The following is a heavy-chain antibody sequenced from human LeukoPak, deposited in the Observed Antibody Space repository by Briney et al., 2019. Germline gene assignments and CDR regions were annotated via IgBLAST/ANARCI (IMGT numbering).Heavy chain of an antibody. V-gene: IGHV1-2*02. Sequence: ASVKVSCKASGYTFTGYYIHWVRQAPGQGLEWMGWINPNSGGTNYAQKFQGRVTMTRDTSISTAYMELSRLRSDDTAVYYCARDERYDSSGYPFDYWGQGTLVTVSS. J-gene: IGHJ4*02. CDR3: ARDERYDSSGYPFDY. CDR1: GYTFTGYY. D-gene: IGHD3-22*01. CDR2: INPNSGGT.